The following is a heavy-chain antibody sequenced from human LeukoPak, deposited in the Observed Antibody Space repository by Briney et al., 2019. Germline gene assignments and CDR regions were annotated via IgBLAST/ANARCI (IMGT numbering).Heavy chain of an antibody. CDR1: GGSISSYY. CDR2: IYYSGST. CDR3: ARGQVYYFDY. Sequence: SETLSLTCTVSGGSISSYYWSWIRQPPGKGLEWIGNIYYSGSTNYNPSLKSRVTISVDMSKNQVSLKLSSVIAADTAVYYCARGQVYYFDYWGQGTLVTVSS. J-gene: IGHJ4*02. V-gene: IGHV4-59*12.